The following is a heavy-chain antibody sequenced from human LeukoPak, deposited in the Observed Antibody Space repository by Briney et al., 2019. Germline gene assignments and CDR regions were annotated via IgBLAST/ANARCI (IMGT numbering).Heavy chain of an antibody. V-gene: IGHV3-49*03. D-gene: IGHD1-1*01. CDR3: IRGGANSPFDY. J-gene: IGHJ4*02. CDR2: IRSKAYGGTT. CDR1: GFTFGDYT. Sequence: GGSLRLSCTASGFTFGDYTMTWFRQAPGKGLEWVGFIRSKAYGGTTEDAASVKGRFAISRADSKRIAYLQMNSLKTEDTAVYYCIRGGANSPFDYWGQGTLVTVSS.